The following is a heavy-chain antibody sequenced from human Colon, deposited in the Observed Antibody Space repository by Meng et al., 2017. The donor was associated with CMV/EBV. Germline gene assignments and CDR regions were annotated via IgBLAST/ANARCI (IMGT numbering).Heavy chain of an antibody. D-gene: IGHD6-13*01. CDR3: ARVRGGLSSSWYYFDY. J-gene: IGHJ4*02. CDR1: GFTFSSYW. V-gene: IGHV3-7*01. CDR2: IKQDGSET. Sequence: GFTFSSYWLSWVRQAQGKGLEWVANIKQDGSETYYVDSGKGRFSISRDNAKDSLYLQMNSLRAEDTAVYYCARVRGGLSSSWYYFDYWGQGTLVTVSS.